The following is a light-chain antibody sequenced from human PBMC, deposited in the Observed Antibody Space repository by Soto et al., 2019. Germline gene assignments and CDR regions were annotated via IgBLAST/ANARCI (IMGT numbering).Light chain of an antibody. CDR2: GAS. Sequence: ELVLTHCPGTLSLSPGERATLSCRASLTISDKYLAWYQKTAGQATRIIIYGASSRDTGIPDRVSGSGSGKDFTITISRLEAEDFAVYYCQQYGSSPRTFGQGTKVDIK. V-gene: IGKV3-20*01. J-gene: IGKJ1*01. CDR3: QQYGSSPRT. CDR1: LTISDKY.